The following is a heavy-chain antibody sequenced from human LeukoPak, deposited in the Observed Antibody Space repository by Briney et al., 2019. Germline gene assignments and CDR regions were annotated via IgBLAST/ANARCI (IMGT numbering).Heavy chain of an antibody. D-gene: IGHD5-24*01. V-gene: IGHV1-2*02. CDR3: ARVKKMATIRHYYYYMDV. CDR1: GYTFTGYY. CDR2: INPNSGGT. Sequence: GASVKVSCKASGYTFTGYYMHWVRQAPGQGLEWMGWINPNSGGTNYAQKFQGRVTMTRDTSISTAYMELSRLRSDDTAVYYCARVKKMATIRHYYYYMDVWGKGTTVTVSS. J-gene: IGHJ6*03.